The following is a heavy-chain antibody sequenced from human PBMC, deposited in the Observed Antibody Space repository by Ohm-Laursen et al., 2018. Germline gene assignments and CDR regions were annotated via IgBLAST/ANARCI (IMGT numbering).Heavy chain of an antibody. CDR2: ISAGGGST. J-gene: IGHJ4*01. CDR3: AKDPNQWLVSIDY. Sequence: SLRLSCSATGFTVSSNYMSWVRQTPGKGLEWVSGISAGGGSTYYADSVRGRFTISRDNSKNTLYLQMNSLRADDTALYYCAKDPNQWLVSIDYWGQGTLVTVSS. V-gene: IGHV3-23*01. CDR1: GFTVSSNY. D-gene: IGHD6-19*01.